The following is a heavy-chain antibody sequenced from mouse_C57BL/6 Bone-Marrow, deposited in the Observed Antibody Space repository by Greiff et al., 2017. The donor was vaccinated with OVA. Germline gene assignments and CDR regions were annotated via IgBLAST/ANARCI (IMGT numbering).Heavy chain of an antibody. Sequence: EVKVVESGGGLVKPGGSLKLSCAASGFTFSDYGMHWVRQAPEKGLEWVAYISSGSSTIYYADTVKGRFTISRDNAKNTLFLQMTSLRSEDTAMYYCASPNWEGYFDYWGQGTTLTVSS. J-gene: IGHJ2*01. CDR2: ISSGSSTI. CDR1: GFTFSDYG. CDR3: ASPNWEGYFDY. V-gene: IGHV5-17*01. D-gene: IGHD4-1*02.